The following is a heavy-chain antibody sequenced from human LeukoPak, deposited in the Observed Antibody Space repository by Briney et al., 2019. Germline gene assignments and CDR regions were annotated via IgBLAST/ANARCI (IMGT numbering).Heavy chain of an antibody. D-gene: IGHD3-22*01. CDR1: GYTFTSYG. CDR2: ISAYNGNT. Sequence: ASVTVSCKASGYTFTSYGISWVRQAPGQGLEWMGWISAYNGNTNYAQKLQGRVTMTTDTSTSTAYMELRSLRSDDTAVYYCARDGSYYDSSGYPLTLDYWGQGTLVTVSS. CDR3: ARDGSYYDSSGYPLTLDY. J-gene: IGHJ4*02. V-gene: IGHV1-18*01.